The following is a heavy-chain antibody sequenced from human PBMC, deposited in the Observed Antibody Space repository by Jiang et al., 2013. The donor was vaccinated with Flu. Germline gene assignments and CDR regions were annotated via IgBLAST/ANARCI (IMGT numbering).Heavy chain of an antibody. CDR1: GGSISSYY. V-gene: IGHV4-4*07. CDR3: ARDGEKGPRVFDY. Sequence: PGLVKSSETLSLTCAVSGGSISSYYWSWIRQPAGKGLEWIGRIQMSGNPNYNPSLKDRVTMSMDTSKNQFSLKVNSVTAADTAVYYCARDGEKGPRVFDYWGQGTLVTVSS. D-gene: IGHD3-3*01. J-gene: IGHJ4*02. CDR2: IQMSGNP.